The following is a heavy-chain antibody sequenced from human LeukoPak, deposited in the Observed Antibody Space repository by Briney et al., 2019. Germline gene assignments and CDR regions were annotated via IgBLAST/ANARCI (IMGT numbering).Heavy chain of an antibody. CDR2: IRYDGSNK. D-gene: IGHD3-10*01. Sequence: PGGSLRLSCAASGFTFSSYGMHWVRQAPGKGLEWVAFIRYDGSNKYYADSVKGRFTISRDNSKNTLYLQMNSLRAEDTAVYYCAKFLRGSGSYRAFDIWGQGTMVTVSS. V-gene: IGHV3-30*02. J-gene: IGHJ3*02. CDR1: GFTFSSYG. CDR3: AKFLRGSGSYRAFDI.